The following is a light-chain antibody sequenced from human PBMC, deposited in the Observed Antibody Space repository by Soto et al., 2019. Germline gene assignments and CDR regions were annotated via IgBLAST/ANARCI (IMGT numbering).Light chain of an antibody. CDR2: GAS. J-gene: IGKJ1*01. CDR3: QQYRSWHRT. CDR1: QSVDIN. V-gene: IGKV3-15*01. Sequence: EIVLTQSPATLSVSPGERVTLSCRASQSVDINLAWYQQKPGQAPRLLIYGASTRATDMSGTFSGRGSGTEFTLTISNLRPEDFAVYYCQQYRSWHRTFGQGTKVEIK.